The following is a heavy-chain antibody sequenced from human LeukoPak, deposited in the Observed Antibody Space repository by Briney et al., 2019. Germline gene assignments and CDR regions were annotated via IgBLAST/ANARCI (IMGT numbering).Heavy chain of an antibody. CDR1: GSTLITSY. Sequence: GGSLRPAWAPSGSTLITSYMGWVGRPRGEGRGWVSAIRVVGCSTYYADSVKGRFTISRDNSKNTLYLQMNSLRAEDTAVYYCAKDIGYSYGSDYYYYYGMDVWGQGTTVTVSS. J-gene: IGHJ6*02. V-gene: IGHV3-23*01. D-gene: IGHD5-18*01. CDR3: AKDIGYSYGSDYYYYYGMDV. CDR2: IRVVGCST.